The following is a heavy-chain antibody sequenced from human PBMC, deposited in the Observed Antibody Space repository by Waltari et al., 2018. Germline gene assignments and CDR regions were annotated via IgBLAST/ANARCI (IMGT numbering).Heavy chain of an antibody. V-gene: IGHV3-74*03. CDR3: ARVSRRTYRSPVPGRHYYYGMDV. CDR1: GFTFSSFW. D-gene: IGHD6-19*01. CDR2: IRCAASAT. Sequence: EEQLVESGGGLVQPGDCLRHSCAAAGFTFSSFWMSWVRQAPGRGQLWVSCIRCAASATTDAASVKGRFPSSVGNASNTRYLHMNRLRAEDTAVYVCARVSRRTYRSPVPGRHYYYGMDVWGQGTTVTVSS. J-gene: IGHJ6*02.